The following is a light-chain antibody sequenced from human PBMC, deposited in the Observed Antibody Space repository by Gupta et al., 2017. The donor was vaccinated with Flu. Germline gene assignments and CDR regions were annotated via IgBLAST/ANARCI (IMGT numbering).Light chain of an antibody. J-gene: IGLJ3*02. CDR2: EDR. V-gene: IGLV3-21*02. CDR3: QVWDLTNDYEA. CDR1: DIGSKG. Sequence: GGDDIGSKGVHWYQQKPGQAPVLVVYEDRVRPARIPDRFSGSNSGNTATLTISRVGAGDEADYYCQVWDLTNDYEAFGGGTKLTVL.